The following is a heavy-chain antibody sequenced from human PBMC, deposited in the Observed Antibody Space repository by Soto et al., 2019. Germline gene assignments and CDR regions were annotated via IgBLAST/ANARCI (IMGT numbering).Heavy chain of an antibody. D-gene: IGHD2-15*01. CDR3: ARRDSGGFYRFFDS. Sequence: SVKVSCKASGGSLSTNPISWLRQAPGQGLEWMGGTGSGTGPGNHAQKFQGRLTVTADKSTSTVYMELTNLSSEDTAVYYCARRDSGGFYRFFDSWGQGTLVTVSS. CDR1: GGSLSTNP. J-gene: IGHJ4*02. V-gene: IGHV1-69*06. CDR2: TGSGTGPG.